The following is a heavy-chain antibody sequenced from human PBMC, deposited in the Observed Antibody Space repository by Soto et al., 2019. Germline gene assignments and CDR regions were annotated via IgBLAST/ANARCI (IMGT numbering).Heavy chain of an antibody. J-gene: IGHJ3*02. V-gene: IGHV3-33*01. Sequence: GGSLRLSCAASGFTFSSYGMHWVRQAPGKGLEWVAVIWYDGSNKYYVDSVKGRFTISRDNSKNTLYLQMNSLRAEDTAVYYCARDVPDVAAARPPQFAPTWAFDIWGQGTMVTVSS. CDR3: ARDVPDVAAARPPQFAPTWAFDI. D-gene: IGHD6-6*01. CDR1: GFTFSSYG. CDR2: IWYDGSNK.